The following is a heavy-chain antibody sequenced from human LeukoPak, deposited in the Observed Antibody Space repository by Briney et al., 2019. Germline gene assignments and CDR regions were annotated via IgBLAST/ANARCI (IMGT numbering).Heavy chain of an antibody. CDR3: ARDDAYCSSTSCPRPLYYYYYGMDV. V-gene: IGHV1-69*04. J-gene: IGHJ6*02. CDR1: GGTFSSYA. CDR2: IIPILGIA. Sequence: ASVKVSCKASGGTFSSYAISWVRQAPGQGLEWMGRIIPILGIANYAQKFQGRVTITADKSTSTAYMELSSLRSEDTAAYYCARDDAYCSSTSCPRPLYYYYYGMDVWGQGTTVTVSS. D-gene: IGHD2-2*01.